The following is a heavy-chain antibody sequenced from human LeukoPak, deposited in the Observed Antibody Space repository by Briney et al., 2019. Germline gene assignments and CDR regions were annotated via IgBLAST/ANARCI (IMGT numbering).Heavy chain of an antibody. J-gene: IGHJ4*02. Sequence: SQTLSLTCTVSGDSISSGSYYWGWIRQPAGKGLEWIGRIYTSGSTNYNPSLKSRVTISLDTSKNQFSLGLSSVTAAGTALYYCATDGSSGWRYYFDYWGQGTLVTVSS. V-gene: IGHV4-61*02. CDR2: IYTSGST. D-gene: IGHD6-19*01. CDR3: ATDGSSGWRYYFDY. CDR1: GDSISSGSYY.